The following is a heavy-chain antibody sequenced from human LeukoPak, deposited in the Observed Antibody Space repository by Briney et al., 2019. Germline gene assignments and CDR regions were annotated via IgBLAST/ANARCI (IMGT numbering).Heavy chain of an antibody. J-gene: IGHJ4*02. Sequence: GRSLRLSCAASGFTFSIFGMHWVRQAPGKGLEWVAVISYDGSNKYYADSVKGRFTISRDNSKNTLYLQMNSLRAEDTAVYYCARDWAKYDSSGNYWGQGTLVTVSS. D-gene: IGHD3-22*01. CDR3: ARDWAKYDSSGNY. CDR2: ISYDGSNK. CDR1: GFTFSIFG. V-gene: IGHV3-30*03.